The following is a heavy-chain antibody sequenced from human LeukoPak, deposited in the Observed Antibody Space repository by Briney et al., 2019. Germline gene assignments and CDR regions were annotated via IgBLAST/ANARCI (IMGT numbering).Heavy chain of an antibody. CDR2: IRYDGSNK. D-gene: IGHD6-13*01. CDR3: ARSSGAGYSSSWYDLYYFDY. CDR1: GFTFSSYG. Sequence: TGGSLRLSCAASGFTFSSYGMHWVRQAPGKGLEWVAFIRYDGSNKYYADSVKGRFTISRDNSKNTLYLQMNSLRAEDTAVYYCARSSGAGYSSSWYDLYYFDYWGQGTLVTVSS. J-gene: IGHJ4*02. V-gene: IGHV3-30*02.